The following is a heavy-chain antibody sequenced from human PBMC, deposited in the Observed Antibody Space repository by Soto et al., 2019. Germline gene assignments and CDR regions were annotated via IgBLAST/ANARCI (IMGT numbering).Heavy chain of an antibody. Sequence: GGSLRLSCAASGFTFSTYGMSWVRQAPGKGLEWVSAFSGSGGGTYYADSVKGRFTISRDNSKNTLYLQMNSLRAEDTAVYYCSAYDPTGHYYYGLDVWGQGTTVTAP. D-gene: IGHD5-12*01. J-gene: IGHJ6*02. CDR1: GFTFSTYG. V-gene: IGHV3-23*01. CDR2: FSGSGGGT. CDR3: SAYDPTGHYYYGLDV.